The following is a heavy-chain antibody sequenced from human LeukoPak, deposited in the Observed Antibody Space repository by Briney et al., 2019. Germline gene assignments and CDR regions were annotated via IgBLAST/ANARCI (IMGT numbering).Heavy chain of an antibody. CDR3: ARDGHPLTIGWFGELPPNGSEYYFDY. J-gene: IGHJ4*02. CDR1: GGSISSSSYY. D-gene: IGHD3-10*01. V-gene: IGHV4-39*07. CDR2: IYYSGST. Sequence: PSETLSLTCTVSGGSISSSSYYWGWIRQPPGKGLEWIGSIYYSGSTYYNPSLKSRVTISVDTSKNQFSLKLSSVTAADTAVYYCARDGHPLTIGWFGELPPNGSEYYFDYWGQGTLVTVSS.